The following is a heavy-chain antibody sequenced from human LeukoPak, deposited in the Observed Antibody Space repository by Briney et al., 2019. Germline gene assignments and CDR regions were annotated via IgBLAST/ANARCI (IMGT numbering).Heavy chain of an antibody. D-gene: IGHD6-19*01. V-gene: IGHV4-59*08. Sequence: SETLSLTCTVSGASISSYYWNWIRQPPGKGLEWIGYVHYSGSTKYNPSLKSRVTISVDTSKNQFSLKLSSVIAADTAVYYCARWYSSGWAFDYWGQGTLVTVSS. CDR2: VHYSGST. J-gene: IGHJ4*02. CDR1: GASISSYY. CDR3: ARWYSSGWAFDY.